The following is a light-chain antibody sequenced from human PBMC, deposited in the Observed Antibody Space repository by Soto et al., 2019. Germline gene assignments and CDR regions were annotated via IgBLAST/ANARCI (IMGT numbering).Light chain of an antibody. CDR3: QPYYTYSWA. Sequence: DIQMIQSPSTLSASVGDRVTITCRASQSFGSWLAWYQQKPGRAPKLLIFDASNLESGVPSRFSGSGSGTDFTLTISGLQPDDFAAYYCQPYYTYSWAFGPGTKVEVK. V-gene: IGKV1-5*01. J-gene: IGKJ1*01. CDR2: DAS. CDR1: QSFGSW.